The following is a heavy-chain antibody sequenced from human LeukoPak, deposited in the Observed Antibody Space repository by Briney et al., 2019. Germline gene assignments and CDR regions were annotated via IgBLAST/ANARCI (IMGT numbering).Heavy chain of an antibody. CDR3: ARANYDFWSGGWFDP. CDR1: GGSISSGSYY. Sequence: PSETLSLTCTVSGGSISSGSYYWSWIRQPAGKGLEWIGRIYTSGSTNYNPSLKSRVTISVDTSKNQFSLKLSSVTAADTAVYYCARANYDFWSGGWFDPRGQGTLVTVSS. CDR2: IYTSGST. V-gene: IGHV4-61*02. D-gene: IGHD3-3*01. J-gene: IGHJ5*02.